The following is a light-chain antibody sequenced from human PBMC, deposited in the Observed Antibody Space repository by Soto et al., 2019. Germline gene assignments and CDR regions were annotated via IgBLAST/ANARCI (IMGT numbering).Light chain of an antibody. J-gene: IGLJ1*01. CDR1: SSDVGGYNS. CDR3: SSYTSSNTYV. V-gene: IGLV2-14*03. CDR2: NVS. Sequence: ELTKPASVTGFPGQSIAISCTRTSSDVGGYNSVSWYQQHPGKAPKLMIYNVSNRPSGVSDRFSGSKSGNTASLTISGLQAEDEADYYCSSYTSSNTYVFGTGTKVTVL.